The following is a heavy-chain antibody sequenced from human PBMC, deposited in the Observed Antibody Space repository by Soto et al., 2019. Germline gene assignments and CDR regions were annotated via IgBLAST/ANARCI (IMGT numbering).Heavy chain of an antibody. Sequence: ASVKVSCKASGYTFATYDFAWVRQATGQGLEWMGWMNPYTGNTDYAQAFRGRLTMTRNTSITTAYMELSSLTSEDTAVYFCARRLERSGPYYLDSWGQGTLVTVSS. CDR2: MNPYTGNT. V-gene: IGHV1-8*01. CDR3: ARRLERSGPYYLDS. CDR1: GYTFATYD. D-gene: IGHD3-16*01. J-gene: IGHJ4*02.